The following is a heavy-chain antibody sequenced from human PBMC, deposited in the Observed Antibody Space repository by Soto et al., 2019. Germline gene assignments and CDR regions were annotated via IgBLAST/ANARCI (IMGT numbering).Heavy chain of an antibody. V-gene: IGHV3-48*02. J-gene: IGHJ4*02. CDR3: ARDLSH. CDR2: INSASTTT. CDR1: GFPFSSYA. Sequence: DVQLVESGGGLVQPGGSLRLSCAASGFPFSSYAMHWVRQAPGKGLEWISSINSASTTTFHSDSVKGRFTVSRDNAKNSVYLQLSSLRHEDTAVYYCARDLSHWGQGTLVTVSS.